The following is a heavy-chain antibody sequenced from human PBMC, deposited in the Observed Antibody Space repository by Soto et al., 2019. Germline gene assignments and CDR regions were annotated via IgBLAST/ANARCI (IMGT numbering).Heavy chain of an antibody. J-gene: IGHJ4*02. CDR3: ARDFERPLFDY. V-gene: IGHV3-11*01. CDR1: GFTLSDYC. D-gene: IGHD1-1*01. Sequence: GGSLRLSCAASGFTLSDYCMSWIRQAPGKGLEWVSYISSSGSTIYYADSVKGRFTISRDNAKNSLYLQMNSLRAEDTAVYYCARDFERPLFDYWGQGTLVTVTS. CDR2: ISSSGSTI.